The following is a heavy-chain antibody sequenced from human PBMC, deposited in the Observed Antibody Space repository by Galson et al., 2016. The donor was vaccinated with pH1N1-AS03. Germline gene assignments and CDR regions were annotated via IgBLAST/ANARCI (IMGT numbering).Heavy chain of an antibody. D-gene: IGHD4/OR15-4a*01. CDR2: ISAYSGNT. V-gene: IGHV1-18*01. Sequence: SVKVSCKASGYTFTNFGVIWVRQAPGQGLEWVGWISAYSGNTNYAQSLQGRVPMTTDTSTNTVYMELTRLTSDDTAIYYCARDLRSDFGTNFVAGVQFVRYWGQGTLVTVSS. CDR3: ARDLRSDFGTNFVAGVQFVRY. J-gene: IGHJ4*02. CDR1: GYTFTNFG.